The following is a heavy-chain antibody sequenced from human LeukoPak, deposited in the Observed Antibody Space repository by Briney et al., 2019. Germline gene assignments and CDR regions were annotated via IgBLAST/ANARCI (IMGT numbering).Heavy chain of an antibody. V-gene: IGHV1-69*06. D-gene: IGHD4-11*01. CDR2: IIPIFGAA. CDR3: ASGGMTTVTTFDY. CDR1: GGTFSSYA. Sequence: SVKVSCKASGGTFSSYAISWVRQAPGQGLEWMGGIIPIFGAANYAQKFQGRVTITADKSTSTAYMELSSLRSEDTAVYYCASGGMTTVTTFDYWGQGTLVTVSS. J-gene: IGHJ4*02.